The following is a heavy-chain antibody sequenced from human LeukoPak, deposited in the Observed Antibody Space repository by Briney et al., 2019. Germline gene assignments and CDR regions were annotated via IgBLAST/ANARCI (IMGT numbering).Heavy chain of an antibody. J-gene: IGHJ3*02. CDR2: IIPIFGTA. CDR3: ARDRGDGGNFGAFDI. CDR1: GGTFSSYA. Sequence: SVKVSCKASGGTFSSYAISWVRQAPGQGLEWMGGIIPIFGTANYAQKFLGRVTITADESTSTAYMELSSLRSEDTAVYYCARDRGDGGNFGAFDIWGQGTMVTVSS. D-gene: IGHD4-23*01. V-gene: IGHV1-69*13.